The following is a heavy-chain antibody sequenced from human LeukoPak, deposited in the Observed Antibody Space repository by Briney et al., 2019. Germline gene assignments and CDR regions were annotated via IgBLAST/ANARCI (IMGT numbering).Heavy chain of an antibody. D-gene: IGHD3-22*01. CDR2: IYTSGST. J-gene: IGHJ4*02. Sequence: SETLSLTCTASGGSISSYYWSWIRQPAGKGLQWIGRIYTSGSTNYNPSLKSRVTMSVDTSKNQFSLKLSSVTAADTAVYYCARDRSYYAHFDYWGQGTLVTVSS. V-gene: IGHV4-4*07. CDR1: GGSISSYY. CDR3: ARDRSYYAHFDY.